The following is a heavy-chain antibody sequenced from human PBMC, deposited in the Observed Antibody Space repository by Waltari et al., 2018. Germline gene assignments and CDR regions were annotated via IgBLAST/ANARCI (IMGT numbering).Heavy chain of an antibody. D-gene: IGHD6-6*01. Sequence: QVQLQESGPGLVKTSETLSLTCTVSGGSISSYSWSWIRQPPGKGLEWIGYIYYSGSTNYNPSLKSRVTISVDTSKNQFSLKLSSVTAADTAVYYCARGIAARPGTNNWFDPWGQGTLVTVSS. J-gene: IGHJ5*02. CDR3: ARGIAARPGTNNWFDP. CDR1: GGSISSYS. CDR2: IYYSGST. V-gene: IGHV4-59*01.